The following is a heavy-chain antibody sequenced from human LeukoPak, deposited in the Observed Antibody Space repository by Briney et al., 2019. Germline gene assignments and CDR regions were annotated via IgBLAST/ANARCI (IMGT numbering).Heavy chain of an antibody. CDR3: ARGRSGWSPPIDY. J-gene: IGHJ4*02. CDR2: ISSSSSYI. Sequence: GGSLRPSCAASGFTFSSYSMNWVRQAPGKGLEWVSSISSSSSYIYYADSVKGRFTISRDNAKNSLYLQMNSLRAEDTAVYYCARGRSGWSPPIDYWGQGTLATVSS. V-gene: IGHV3-21*01. D-gene: IGHD6-19*01. CDR1: GFTFSSYS.